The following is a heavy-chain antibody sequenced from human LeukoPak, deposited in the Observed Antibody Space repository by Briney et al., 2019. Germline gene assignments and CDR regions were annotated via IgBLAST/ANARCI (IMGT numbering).Heavy chain of an antibody. Sequence: SVEVSCKASGGTFNTYAITWVRHAPGQGLEWMGRIIPILDVADSAQKFQDRVTISADRSTSTVYMELSSLRSEDTAIYYCARFPVRGYTYGSVIHHMDVWGQGTTVTVSS. V-gene: IGHV1-69*04. D-gene: IGHD5-18*01. J-gene: IGHJ6*02. CDR1: GGTFNTYA. CDR3: ARFPVRGYTYGSVIHHMDV. CDR2: IIPILDVA.